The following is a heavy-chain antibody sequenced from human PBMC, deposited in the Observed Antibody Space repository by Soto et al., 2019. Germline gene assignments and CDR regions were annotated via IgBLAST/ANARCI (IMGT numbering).Heavy chain of an antibody. V-gene: IGHV3-73*02. D-gene: IGHD5-18*01. J-gene: IGHJ4*02. CDR2: IASRTHNYAT. CDR1: GFTLSGSF. Sequence: EVQLVESGGGLVQPGGSMKLTCAASGFTLSGSFIHWVRQASGKGLEWVGRIASRTHNYATAYGTSVQGRFTVSRDDSLNSAYLQMNGLKTEDTAVYFCAGPMDTFFDRFDYWRRGILVTVSS. CDR3: AGPMDTFFDRFDY.